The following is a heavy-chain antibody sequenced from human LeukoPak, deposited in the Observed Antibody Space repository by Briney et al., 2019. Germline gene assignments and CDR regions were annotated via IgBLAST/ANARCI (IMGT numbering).Heavy chain of an antibody. CDR3: AKDGISGWPRGYFDY. J-gene: IGHJ4*02. Sequence: GGSLRLSCAASGFTFSSYGMYWVRQAPGKGLEWVAVISYDGSIEYYADSVKGRFTISRDNSKNTLYLQMNSLRAEDTAVYNCAKDGISGWPRGYFDYWGQGTLVTVSS. V-gene: IGHV3-30*18. CDR2: ISYDGSIE. CDR1: GFTFSSYG. D-gene: IGHD6-19*01.